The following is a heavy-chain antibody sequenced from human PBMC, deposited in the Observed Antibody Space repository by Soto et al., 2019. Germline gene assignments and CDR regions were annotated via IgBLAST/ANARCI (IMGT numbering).Heavy chain of an antibody. D-gene: IGHD3-22*01. CDR3: ARPDYYDSSGSNWFDP. V-gene: IGHV1-69*01. Sequence: ASGGTFSSYAISWVRQAPGQGLEWMGGIIPIFGTANYAQKFQGRVTITADESTSTAYMELSSLRSEDTAVYYCARPDYYDSSGSNWFDPWGQGTLVTVSS. J-gene: IGHJ5*02. CDR1: GGTFSSYA. CDR2: IIPIFGTA.